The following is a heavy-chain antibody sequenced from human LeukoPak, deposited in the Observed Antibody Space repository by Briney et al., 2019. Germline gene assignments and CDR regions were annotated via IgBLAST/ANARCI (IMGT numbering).Heavy chain of an antibody. Sequence: GGSLRLSCAASGFTFNSYGMHWARQAPGKGLEWVAVISYDGSNKYYADSVKGRFTISRDNSKNTLYLQMNSLRAEDTAVYYCAKGLGRELRDYWGQGTLVTVSS. CDR3: AKGLGRELRDY. CDR2: ISYDGSNK. V-gene: IGHV3-30*18. D-gene: IGHD1-26*01. CDR1: GFTFNSYG. J-gene: IGHJ4*02.